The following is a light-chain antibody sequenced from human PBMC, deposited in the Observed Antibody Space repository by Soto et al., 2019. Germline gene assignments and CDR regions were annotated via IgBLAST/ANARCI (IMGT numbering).Light chain of an antibody. CDR2: DAS. CDR1: QDTSKC. Sequence: DIQMTQSPSSLSAAVGDRVTSTCQARQDTSKCLDWLQQKPGKAPKLLISDASNLETGVPSRFSRSVYVTDFTFTISSLQPEDIETYYSHQYDNFPVTFGQGTKIEIK. J-gene: IGKJ2*01. V-gene: IGKV1-33*01. CDR3: HQYDNFPVT.